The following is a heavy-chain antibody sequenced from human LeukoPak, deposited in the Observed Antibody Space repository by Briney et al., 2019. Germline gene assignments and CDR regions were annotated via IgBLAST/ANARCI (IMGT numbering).Heavy chain of an antibody. CDR2: ISYDGSNK. D-gene: IGHD2-21*02. Sequence: PGVSLRLSCAASGFTFSSYAMHWVRQAPGKGLEWVAVISYDGSNKYYADSVKGRFTISRDNSKNTLYLQMNSLRAEDTAVYYCARAPGMVTAIFDYWGQGTLVTVSS. CDR1: GFTFSSYA. V-gene: IGHV3-30*04. CDR3: ARAPGMVTAIFDY. J-gene: IGHJ4*02.